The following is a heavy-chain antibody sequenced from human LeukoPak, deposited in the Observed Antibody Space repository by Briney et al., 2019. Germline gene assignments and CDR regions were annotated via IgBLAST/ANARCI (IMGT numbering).Heavy chain of an antibody. Sequence: GGSLRLSCAASGFTFSSHAMSWVRQAPGKGLEWVSGISGSSGNTYYADSVEGRFTISRDNSKNTLYLQMNSLRAEDTAVYYCAKAPVRTVLWFGELGTYYFDYWGQGTLVTVSS. D-gene: IGHD3-10*01. V-gene: IGHV3-23*01. J-gene: IGHJ4*02. CDR1: GFTFSSHA. CDR3: AKAPVRTVLWFGELGTYYFDY. CDR2: ISGSSGNT.